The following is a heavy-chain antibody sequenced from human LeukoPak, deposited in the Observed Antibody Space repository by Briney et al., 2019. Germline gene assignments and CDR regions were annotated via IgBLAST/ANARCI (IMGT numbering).Heavy chain of an antibody. D-gene: IGHD3-22*01. CDR1: GGSISSSSYY. J-gene: IGHJ2*01. CDR2: IYYSGST. Sequence: SETLSLTCTVSGGSISSSSYYWGWIRQPPGKGPEWIGSIYYSGSTYYNPSLKSQVTISVDTYKNQFSLKLSSVTAADTAVYYCARDYWDYYDSSGYYYGWYFDLWGRGTLVTVSS. V-gene: IGHV4-39*07. CDR3: ARDYWDYYDSSGYYYGWYFDL.